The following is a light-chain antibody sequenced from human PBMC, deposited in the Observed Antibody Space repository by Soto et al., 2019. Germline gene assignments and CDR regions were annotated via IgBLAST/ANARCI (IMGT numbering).Light chain of an antibody. Sequence: QSVLTQPASVSGSPGQSITISCTGASSDVGDYNYVSWYRHHPGKAPKLLIYEVNNRPSGVSDRFSGSKSGNVASLTISWLQAEDEADYYCSSYTSSSTYVFGTGTKVTVL. J-gene: IGLJ1*01. V-gene: IGLV2-14*01. CDR3: SSYTSSSTYV. CDR2: EVN. CDR1: SSDVGDYNY.